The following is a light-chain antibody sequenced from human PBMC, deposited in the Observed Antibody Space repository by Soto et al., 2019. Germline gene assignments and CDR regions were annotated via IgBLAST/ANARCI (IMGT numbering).Light chain of an antibody. Sequence: DIPMTQSPSTLSASVGDRVTITCRASQSISSWLAWYQQKPGQAPKLLIYKASSLESGVPSRFSGSGSGTEFTLTISSLQPDDFATYYCQQFHSFSPTFGQGTKVEIK. V-gene: IGKV1-5*03. CDR1: QSISSW. CDR3: QQFHSFSPT. CDR2: KAS. J-gene: IGKJ1*01.